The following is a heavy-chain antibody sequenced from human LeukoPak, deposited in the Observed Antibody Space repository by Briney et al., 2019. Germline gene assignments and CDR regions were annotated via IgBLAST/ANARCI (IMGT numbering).Heavy chain of an antibody. V-gene: IGHV4-39*07. D-gene: IGHD6-13*01. CDR3: ARDPAAGRMGFDY. J-gene: IGHJ4*02. CDR2: IYYSGST. Sequence: SETLSLTCTVSGGSISSSSYYWGWIRQPPGKGLEWIGSIYYSGSTYYNPSLKSRVTISVDTSKNQFSLKLSSVTAADTAVYYCARDPAAGRMGFDYWGQGTLVTVSS. CDR1: GGSISSSSYY.